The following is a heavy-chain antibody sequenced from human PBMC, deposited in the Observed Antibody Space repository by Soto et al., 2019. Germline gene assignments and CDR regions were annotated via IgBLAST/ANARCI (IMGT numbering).Heavy chain of an antibody. CDR3: ARSTPIVVTVLDFDY. CDR2: ISAYNGIT. D-gene: IGHD5-12*01. Sequence: QVQLVQSGAEVKKPGASVKVSCKASGYTFTSYGISWVRQAPGQGLEWMGWISAYNGITNYAQKLQGRVTMTTDTSTSTAYMELRSLRSDDTAVYYCARSTPIVVTVLDFDYWGQGTLVTVSS. CDR1: GYTFTSYG. V-gene: IGHV1-18*01. J-gene: IGHJ4*02.